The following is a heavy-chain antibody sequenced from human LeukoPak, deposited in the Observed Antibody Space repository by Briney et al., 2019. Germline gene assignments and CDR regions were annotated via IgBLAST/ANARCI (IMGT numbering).Heavy chain of an antibody. CDR2: INHSGST. Sequence: SETLSLTCAVYGGSFSGYYWSWIRQPPGKGLEWIGEINHSGSTNYNPSLKSRVTISVDTSKNQFSLKLSSVTAADTAVYYCARGVLRFYNWSDPWGQGTLVTVSS. CDR1: GGSFSGYY. J-gene: IGHJ5*02. D-gene: IGHD3-3*01. V-gene: IGHV4-34*01. CDR3: ARGVLRFYNWSDP.